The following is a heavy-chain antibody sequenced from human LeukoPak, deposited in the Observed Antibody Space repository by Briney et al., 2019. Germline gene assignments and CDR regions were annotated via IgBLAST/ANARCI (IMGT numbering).Heavy chain of an antibody. J-gene: IGHJ3*01. Sequence: ASVKVSCKTSGYMFNEHYIHWVRQGPGQGLEWMGWINPNSGDTNYAQKFQGWVTMTRDTSISTVYMELTSLKSDDTAIFYCAKTGPGTTSDASDFWGPGTMVTVSS. CDR3: AKTGPGTTSDASDF. CDR1: GYMFNEHY. V-gene: IGHV1-2*04. CDR2: INPNSGDT. D-gene: IGHD4-11*01.